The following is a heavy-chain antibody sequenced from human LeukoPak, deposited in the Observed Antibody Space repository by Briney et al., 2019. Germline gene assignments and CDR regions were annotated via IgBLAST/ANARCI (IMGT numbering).Heavy chain of an antibody. J-gene: IGHJ4*02. Sequence: GGSLRLSCAASGFTFSSSAMSWVRQAPGKGLEWVSAISNNGGYTYYADSVQGRFTISRDNSKNTLYLQMNSLRAEDTAVYYCAKDRGVRGVIAPYYFDYWGQGTRVTFSS. CDR1: GFTFSSSA. V-gene: IGHV3-23*01. CDR3: AKDRGVRGVIAPYYFDY. CDR2: ISNNGGYT. D-gene: IGHD3-10*01.